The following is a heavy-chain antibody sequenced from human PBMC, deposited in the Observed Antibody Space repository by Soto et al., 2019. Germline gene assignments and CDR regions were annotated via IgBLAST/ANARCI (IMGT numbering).Heavy chain of an antibody. V-gene: IGHV3-72*01. Sequence: EVQLVESGGGLVQPGGSLRLSCAAAGFTFSDSYMDWVRQAPGKGLDWVGRIRNKPNSYTTEYAASVRGRFTISRDDSKNSLYLQMNSLRAEDTAVYYCARVRVGAGGFDYWGQGTLVTVSS. J-gene: IGHJ4*02. CDR3: ARVRVGAGGFDY. CDR2: IRNKPNSYTT. CDR1: GFTFSDSY. D-gene: IGHD2-8*02.